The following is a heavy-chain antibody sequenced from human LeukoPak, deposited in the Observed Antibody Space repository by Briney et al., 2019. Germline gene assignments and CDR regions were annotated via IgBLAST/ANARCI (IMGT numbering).Heavy chain of an antibody. J-gene: IGHJ4*02. CDR1: GGSISSGGYY. CDR2: IYYSGST. Sequence: SETLSLTCTVSGGSISSGGYYWSWIRQHPVKGLEWIGYIYYSGSTYYNPSLKSRVTISVDTSKNQFSLELSSVTAADTAVYYCARCRGYSYGYGEFDYWGQGTLVTVSS. D-gene: IGHD5-18*01. V-gene: IGHV4-31*03. CDR3: ARCRGYSYGYGEFDY.